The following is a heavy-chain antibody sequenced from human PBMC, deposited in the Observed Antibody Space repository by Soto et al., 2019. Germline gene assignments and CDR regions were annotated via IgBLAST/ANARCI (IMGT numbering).Heavy chain of an antibody. CDR2: INSDGSST. D-gene: IGHD3-22*01. CDR1: GFTFSSYW. V-gene: IGHV3-74*01. CDR3: ARGGDYYDSSGYYSAAFDI. Sequence: EVQLEESGGGLVQPGGSLRLSCAASGFTFSSYWMHWVRQAPGKGLVWVSRINSDGSSTSYADSVKGRFTISRDNAKNTLYLQMNSLRAEDTAVYYCARGGDYYDSSGYYSAAFDIWGQGTMVTVSS. J-gene: IGHJ3*02.